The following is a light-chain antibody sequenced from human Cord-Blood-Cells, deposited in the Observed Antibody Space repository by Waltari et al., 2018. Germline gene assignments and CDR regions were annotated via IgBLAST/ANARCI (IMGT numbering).Light chain of an antibody. Sequence: QSALTQPASVSGSPGQSITISCTGTSSDVGGYNYVSWYQQHPGKAPKLMIYDVSNRPSGFSKRFSVTKAGKRASLTISGLQAEYEADYCCSSYTSSSTLVFGGGTKLTVL. CDR3: SSYTSSSTLV. CDR1: SSDVGGYNY. CDR2: DVS. V-gene: IGLV2-14*01. J-gene: IGLJ2*01.